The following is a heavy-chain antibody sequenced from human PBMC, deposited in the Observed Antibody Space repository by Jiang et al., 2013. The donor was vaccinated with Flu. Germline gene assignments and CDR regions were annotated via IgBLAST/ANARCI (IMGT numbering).Heavy chain of an antibody. D-gene: IGHD2-2*01. CDR1: GGTFDTYS. J-gene: IGHJ4*02. V-gene: IGHV1-69*06. CDR2: IIPIFDRA. Sequence: SGAEVKKPGSSVKVSCKASGGTFDTYSINWVRQAPGQGLEWMGGIIPIFDRANYAQKFQDRLTIVAVKSTNTIFMELTSLRSEDTAAYFCARVSSDCNRASCPFAYWGQGTLVSVSS. CDR3: ARVSSDCNRASCPFAY.